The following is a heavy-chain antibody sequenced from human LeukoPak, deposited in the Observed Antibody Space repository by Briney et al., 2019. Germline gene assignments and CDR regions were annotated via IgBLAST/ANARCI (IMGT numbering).Heavy chain of an antibody. D-gene: IGHD3-22*01. Sequence: SETLSLTCAVSGYSISSGYYWGWIRQPPGKGLEWIGSIYHSGSTYYNPSLKSRVTISVDTSKNQFSLKLSSVTAADTAVYYCASLNYDSSGYYSNFDYWGQGTLVTVSS. CDR3: ASLNYDSSGYYSNFDY. CDR2: IYHSGST. V-gene: IGHV4-38-2*01. J-gene: IGHJ4*02. CDR1: GYSISSGYY.